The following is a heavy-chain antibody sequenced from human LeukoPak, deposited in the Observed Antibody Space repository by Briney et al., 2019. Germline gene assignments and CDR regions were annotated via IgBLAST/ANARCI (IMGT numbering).Heavy chain of an antibody. V-gene: IGHV4-4*09. Sequence: SETLSLTCTVSGVSISSYSWSWIRRPPGKGLEWIGYLYTSGSTDSNPSLKSRVTISEDTSKNQVSLKLRSVTAADTAVYYCARRGADMATIQDYGYWYMDVWGKGTTATVSS. CDR2: LYTSGST. CDR3: ARRGADMATIQDYGYWYMDV. CDR1: GVSISSYS. D-gene: IGHD5-24*01. J-gene: IGHJ6*03.